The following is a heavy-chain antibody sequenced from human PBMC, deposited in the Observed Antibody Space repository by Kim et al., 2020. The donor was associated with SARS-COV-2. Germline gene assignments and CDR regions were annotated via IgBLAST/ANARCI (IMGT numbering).Heavy chain of an antibody. D-gene: IGHD1-26*01. J-gene: IGHJ6*02. CDR3: AKVRGGAFYYYGMDV. V-gene: IGHV3-23*01. CDR1: GFTFNNYA. CDR2: LSGGGGGT. Sequence: GGSLRLSCAASGFTFNNYAMRWVRQAPGKGLEWVSTLSGGGGGTSYADSVKGRFTISSDNSQSTLYLQMNSLRAEDTAVYFCAKVRGGAFYYYGMDVWGQGTTVTVS.